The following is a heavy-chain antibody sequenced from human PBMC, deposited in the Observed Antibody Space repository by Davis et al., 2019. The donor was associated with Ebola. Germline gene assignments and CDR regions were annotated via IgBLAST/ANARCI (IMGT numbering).Heavy chain of an antibody. J-gene: IGHJ5*02. CDR1: GYSFTNYW. V-gene: IGHV5-51*01. CDR3: ARESNWFDP. Sequence: GGSLRLSCKGSGYSFTNYWIAWVRQMPGKGLEWMGIIYPGDSDTRYSPSFQGQVTISADKSINTAYLHWSSLKASDTAIYYCARESNWFDPWGQGTLVTVSS. CDR2: IYPGDSDT.